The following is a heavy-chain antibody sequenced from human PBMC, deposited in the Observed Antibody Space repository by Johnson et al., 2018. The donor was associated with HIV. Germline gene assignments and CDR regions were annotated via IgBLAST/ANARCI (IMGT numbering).Heavy chain of an antibody. Sequence: VQLVESGGGLVQPGGSLRLSCAASGFTFSSYGMSWVRQAPGKGLEWVSAIRGSGGSTYYADSVKGRFTISRDNSKNTLYLQMNSLRAEATAVYYCARDRAGGGYNYGAFDIWGQGTMVTVSS. CDR1: GFTFSSYG. CDR3: ARDRAGGGYNYGAFDI. J-gene: IGHJ3*02. D-gene: IGHD5-24*01. V-gene: IGHV3-23*04. CDR2: IRGSGGST.